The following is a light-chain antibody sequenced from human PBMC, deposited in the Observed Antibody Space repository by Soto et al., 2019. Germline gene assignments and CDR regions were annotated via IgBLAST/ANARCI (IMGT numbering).Light chain of an antibody. Sequence: DIVMTQSPDSLALFLGGRATINCKSSQSILSSSNNKNYLVWYQQKPGHPPKLLISWASTRESGVPDRISGSGSGTEFTLTISSLQAEDVAVYYCQQCYSSPITFGQGTRLEIK. CDR2: WAS. V-gene: IGKV4-1*01. CDR1: QSILSSSNNKNY. J-gene: IGKJ5*01. CDR3: QQCYSSPIT.